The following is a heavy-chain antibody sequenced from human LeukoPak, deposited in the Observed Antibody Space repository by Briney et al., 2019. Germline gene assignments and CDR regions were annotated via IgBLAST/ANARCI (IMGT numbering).Heavy chain of an antibody. D-gene: IGHD3-3*01. V-gene: IGHV1-2*02. CDR2: INPNSGGT. CDR1: GYTFAGYY. Sequence: GASVKVSCKASGYTFAGYYMHWVRQAPGQGLEWMGWINPNSGGTNYAQKFQGRVTMTRDTSISTAYMELSRLRSGDTAVYYCATSKQVLRFSEWLSFDYWGQGTLVTVSS. J-gene: IGHJ4*02. CDR3: ATSKQVLRFSEWLSFDY.